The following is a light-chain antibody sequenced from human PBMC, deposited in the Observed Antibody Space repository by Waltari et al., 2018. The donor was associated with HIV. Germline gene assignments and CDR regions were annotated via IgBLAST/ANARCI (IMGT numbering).Light chain of an antibody. Sequence: DIVMTQSPPTLSVSPGQRVTLSCTARQSISAKVAWYQQRPGHAPRLLIYEAATRPTGIPARFSGSGSGTEFTLTISSLQSEDFATYFCQQYDSGPRGITFGQGTMLEI. V-gene: IGKV3-15*01. CDR2: EAA. J-gene: IGKJ2*01. CDR3: QQYDSGPRGIT. CDR1: QSISAK.